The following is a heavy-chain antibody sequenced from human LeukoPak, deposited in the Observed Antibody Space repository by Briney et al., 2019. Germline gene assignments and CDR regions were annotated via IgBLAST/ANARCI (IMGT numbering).Heavy chain of an antibody. V-gene: IGHV4-59*01. CDR1: GGSISSYY. Sequence: SETLSLTCTVSGGSISSYYWSWIRQPPGKGLEWIGYIYYSGSTNYNPSLKSRVTISVDTSKNQFSLKLSSVTAADTAVYYCARWAQWLGKYAFDIWGQGTMVTVSS. J-gene: IGHJ3*02. CDR3: ARWAQWLGKYAFDI. CDR2: IYYSGST. D-gene: IGHD6-19*01.